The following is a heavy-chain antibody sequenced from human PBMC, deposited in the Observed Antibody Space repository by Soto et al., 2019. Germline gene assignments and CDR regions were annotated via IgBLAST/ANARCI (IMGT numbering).Heavy chain of an antibody. Sequence: QLQLQESGPGLVKPSETLSLTCTVSGGSISSSSYYWGWIRQPPGKGLEWIGNIYYSGKTYYDPSLKSRVNISVDTSKNQFSLRLSSVTAADTAVYYCARHLIRRYSGGWYPGPLYWGQGTLVTVSS. V-gene: IGHV4-39*01. CDR3: ARHLIRRYSGGWYPGPLY. CDR2: IYYSGKT. J-gene: IGHJ4*02. CDR1: GGSISSSSYY. D-gene: IGHD6-19*01.